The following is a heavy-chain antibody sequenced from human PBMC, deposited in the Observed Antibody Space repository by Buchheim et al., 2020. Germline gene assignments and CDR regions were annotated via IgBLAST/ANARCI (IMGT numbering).Heavy chain of an antibody. J-gene: IGHJ4*02. Sequence: QVQLQESGPRLVKPSETLSLTCTVSGGSFSGHYWTWIRQSPGKGLEWLGHLYYTGCPNYNPSLSGRVAISLDKSNHQFSLKLNSVTAVDTAVYYCARSPVGGWGKIDYWGQGTL. D-gene: IGHD2-8*02. CDR2: LYYTGCP. CDR3: ARSPVGGWGKIDY. V-gene: IGHV4-59*11. CDR1: GGSFSGHY.